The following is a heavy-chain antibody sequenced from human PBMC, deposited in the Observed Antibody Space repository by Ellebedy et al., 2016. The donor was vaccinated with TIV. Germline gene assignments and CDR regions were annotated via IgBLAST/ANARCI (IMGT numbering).Heavy chain of an antibody. J-gene: IGHJ6*02. D-gene: IGHD3-16*02. V-gene: IGHV1-69*13. CDR2: IIPIFGTA. CDR3: ARDLAVSGSYQYYGLDV. CDR1: GDTFNSYA. Sequence: AASVKVSCKASGDTFNSYAISWVRQAPGQGLEWMGGIIPIFGTANYAQKFQGRVTITADESTSTAYMELSSLVSEDTAVYYCARDLAVSGSYQYYGLDVWGQGTTVTVSS.